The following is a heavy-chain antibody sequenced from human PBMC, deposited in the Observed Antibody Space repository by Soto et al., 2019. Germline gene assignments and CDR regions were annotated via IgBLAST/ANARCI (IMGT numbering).Heavy chain of an antibody. D-gene: IGHD6-13*01. Sequence: ASVKVSCKASGYSFTRYAMHWVRQAPGQRLEWMGWINTGNDNTKYSPKFQGRFTISRDNTKNSLYLQMNSLRAEDTAVYYCAREQLQVVIPDYWGQGTLVTVSS. CDR3: AREQLQVVIPDY. J-gene: IGHJ4*02. CDR2: INTGNDNT. V-gene: IGHV1-3*04. CDR1: GYSFTRYA.